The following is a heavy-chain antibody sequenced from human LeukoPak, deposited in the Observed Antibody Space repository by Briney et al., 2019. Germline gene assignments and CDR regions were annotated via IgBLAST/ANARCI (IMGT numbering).Heavy chain of an antibody. J-gene: IGHJ4*02. CDR1: GFTLSRYW. CDR3: AKDDSSSWFSPFDY. CDR2: IKYDGSDK. V-gene: IGHV3-7*01. D-gene: IGHD6-13*01. Sequence: GGSLRLSCAASGFTLSRYWMSWVRQAPGKGLEWVSNIKYDGSDKYYVDSVKGRFTLSRDNARNSLYLQMNSLRADDTAVYYCAKDDSSSWFSPFDYWGQGTLVTVSS.